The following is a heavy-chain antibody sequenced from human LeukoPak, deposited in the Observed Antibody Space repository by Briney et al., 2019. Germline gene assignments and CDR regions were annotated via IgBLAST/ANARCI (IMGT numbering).Heavy chain of an antibody. D-gene: IGHD4-17*01. Sequence: SETLSLTCTVSGGSISSSSYYWGWIRQPPGKGLEWIGSIFYSGSTYYNPSLQSRVTISVDTSKNQFSLNLSSVTAADTAVYYCARSTVTTWVGDFDYWGQGTLVTVSS. V-gene: IGHV4-39*01. CDR3: ARSTVTTWVGDFDY. J-gene: IGHJ4*02. CDR2: IFYSGST. CDR1: GGSISSSSYY.